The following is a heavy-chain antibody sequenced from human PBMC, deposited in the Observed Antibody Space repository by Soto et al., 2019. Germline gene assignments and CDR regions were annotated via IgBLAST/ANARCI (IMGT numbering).Heavy chain of an antibody. CDR1: GFTLSSYA. V-gene: IGHV3-23*01. CDR2: ISGNGGTT. Sequence: GGSLRLSCAASGFTLSSYAMSWVRQAPGKGLEWVSTISGNGGTTYYVDSVKGRFTISRDNSRSTLHVQMNSLRAEDTAVYYWARTPRYCSGGSCFGGFFDYWGQGTLVTVSS. J-gene: IGHJ4*02. D-gene: IGHD2-15*01. CDR3: ARTPRYCSGGSCFGGFFDY.